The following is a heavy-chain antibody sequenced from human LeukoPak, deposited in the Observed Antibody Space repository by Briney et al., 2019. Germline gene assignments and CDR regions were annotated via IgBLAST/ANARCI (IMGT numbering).Heavy chain of an antibody. D-gene: IGHD6-19*01. J-gene: IGHJ4*02. V-gene: IGHV3-15*01. CDR3: TTRRVAVATYFDY. CDR2: IKSKTDGGTT. CDR1: GFTFSNAW. Sequence: GGALRLSCAASGFTFSNAWMSWVRQAPGKGLEWVGRIKSKTDGGTTDYAAPVKGRFTISRDDSKNTLYVQMNSLKTEDTAVYYCTTRRVAVATYFDYWGQGTLVTVSS.